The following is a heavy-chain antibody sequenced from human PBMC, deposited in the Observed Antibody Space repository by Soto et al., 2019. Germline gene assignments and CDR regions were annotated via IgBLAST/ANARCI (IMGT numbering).Heavy chain of an antibody. Sequence: GWSLRLSCAVSGFTFSAYWMHWVRQVPGKGLTWVSRISDDGSTATYADSVKGRFVISXXXAXXXXXLXXKXXRVXDSGLYYCARGPRVSSTGTGAHWGRGTLVTVST. CDR3: ARGPRVSSTGTGAH. V-gene: IGHV3-74*01. CDR1: GFTFSAYW. D-gene: IGHD6-6*01. CDR2: ISDDGSTA. J-gene: IGHJ4*02.